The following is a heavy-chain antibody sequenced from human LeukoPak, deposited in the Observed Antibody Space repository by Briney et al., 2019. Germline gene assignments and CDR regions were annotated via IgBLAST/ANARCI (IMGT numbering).Heavy chain of an antibody. CDR2: ISGSGGST. CDR3: AKRSHVAIPNPYYVDY. D-gene: IGHD3-10*01. CDR1: GFTFSSYG. J-gene: IGHJ4*02. V-gene: IGHV3-23*01. Sequence: PGGSLRLSCAASGFTFSSYGMGWVRQAPGKGLEWVSAISGSGGSTYYADSVKGRFTISRDNSKNTLYLQMNSLRAEDTAVYYCAKRSHVAIPNPYYVDYWGQGTLVTVSS.